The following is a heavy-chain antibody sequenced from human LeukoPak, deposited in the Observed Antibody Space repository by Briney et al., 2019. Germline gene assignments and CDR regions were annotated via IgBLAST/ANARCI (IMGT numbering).Heavy chain of an antibody. CDR3: ARALYGSGSYYSDF. J-gene: IGHJ4*02. D-gene: IGHD3-10*01. V-gene: IGHV1-2*02. CDR1: GYTFTAYY. CDR2: INPNSGDT. Sequence: ASVKVSCKASGYTFTAYYMHWVRQAPGQGLEWMGWINPNSGDTNYAQKFQGRVTLTRDTSINTAYMELSRLKSDDTALYYCARALYGSGSYYSDFWGQGTLVTVSS.